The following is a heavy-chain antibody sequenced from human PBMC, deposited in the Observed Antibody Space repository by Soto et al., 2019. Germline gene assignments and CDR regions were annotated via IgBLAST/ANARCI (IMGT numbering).Heavy chain of an antibody. Sequence: EVHLVESGGGLVQPGGSLRLSCAASGFTFSSHWMNWVRQAPGKGLEWVAIIKGDGTEKHYVDSVTGRFTISRDSAKSSLHLQMNSLGVEDTAVYYCARGAGFVIASWGQGTLVTVSS. J-gene: IGHJ4*02. CDR2: IKGDGTEK. CDR3: ARGAGFVIAS. V-gene: IGHV3-7*04. CDR1: GFTFSSHW.